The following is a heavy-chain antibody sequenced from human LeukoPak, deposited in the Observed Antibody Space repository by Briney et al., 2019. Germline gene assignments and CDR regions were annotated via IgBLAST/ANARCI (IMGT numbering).Heavy chain of an antibody. D-gene: IGHD6-13*01. CDR1: GGSFIGFH. CDR3: ARDSWAGAFDI. CDR2: ISSSSSTI. J-gene: IGHJ3*02. Sequence: ETLSLTCTVSGGSFIGFHWNWVRQAPGKGLEWVSYISSSSSTIYYADSVKGRFTISRDNAKNSLYLQMNSLRAEDTAVYYCARDSWAGAFDIWGQGTMVTVS. V-gene: IGHV3-48*01.